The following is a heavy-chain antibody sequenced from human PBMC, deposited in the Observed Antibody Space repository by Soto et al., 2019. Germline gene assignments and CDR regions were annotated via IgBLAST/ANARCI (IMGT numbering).Heavy chain of an antibody. D-gene: IGHD3-22*01. CDR2: VSINDDRT. V-gene: IGHV1-18*01. CDR3: ARELNTESSAYYSFAF. Sequence: QVQLVQSGPEVKMPGASVKVSCKTSGYIFTAYGLAWLRQAPGQRPEWMGWVSINDDRTNYAQKFQGRVTMTTDRSTTTTSMELRSLRPDDTAVYYCARELNTESSAYYSFAFWGQGTLVTVSS. CDR1: GYIFTAYG. J-gene: IGHJ4*02.